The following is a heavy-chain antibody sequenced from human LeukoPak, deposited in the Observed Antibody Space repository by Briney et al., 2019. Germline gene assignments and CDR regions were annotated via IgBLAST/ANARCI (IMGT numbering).Heavy chain of an antibody. CDR1: GYTFTGYY. CDR3: AREHDDAFDI. J-gene: IGHJ3*02. CDR2: INTNTGNP. Sequence: GASVKVSCKASGYTFTGYYMHWVRQAPGQGLEWMGWINTNTGNPTYAQGFTGRFVFSLDTSVSTAYLQISSLKAEDTAVYYCAREHDDAFDIWGQGTMVTVSS. V-gene: IGHV7-4-1*02.